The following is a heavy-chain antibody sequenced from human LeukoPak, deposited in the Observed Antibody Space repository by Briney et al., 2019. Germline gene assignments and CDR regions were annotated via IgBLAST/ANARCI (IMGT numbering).Heavy chain of an antibody. V-gene: IGHV4-30-2*01. Sequence: PSQTLSLTCTVSGGSISSGGYYWSWIRQPPGKGLEWIGYIYHSGSTYHNPSLKSRVTISVDRSKNQFSLKLSSVTAADTAVYYCASRVAWSTYAFDIWGQGTMVTVSS. CDR2: IYHSGST. CDR3: ASRVAWSTYAFDI. J-gene: IGHJ3*02. D-gene: IGHD2-15*01. CDR1: GGSISSGGYY.